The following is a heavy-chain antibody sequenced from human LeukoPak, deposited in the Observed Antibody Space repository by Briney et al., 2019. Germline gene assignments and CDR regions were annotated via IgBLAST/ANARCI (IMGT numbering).Heavy chain of an antibody. CDR2: IYYSGST. J-gene: IGHJ4*02. CDR1: GGSISSSSYY. Sequence: SETLSLTCTVSGGSISSSSYYWGWIRQPPGKGLEWIGSIYYSGSTYYNPSLKSRVTISVDTSKNQFSLKLSSVTAADTAVYYCARVAQAVAVLDYWGQGTLVTVSS. CDR3: ARVAQAVAVLDY. V-gene: IGHV4-39*07. D-gene: IGHD6-19*01.